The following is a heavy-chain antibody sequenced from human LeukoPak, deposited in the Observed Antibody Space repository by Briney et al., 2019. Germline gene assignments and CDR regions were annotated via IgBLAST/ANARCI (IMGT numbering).Heavy chain of an antibody. CDR3: ARGLGGSYHY. CDR1: GGSISSGGYY. Sequence: PSETLSLTCTVSGGSISSGGYYWSWIRQPPGKGLEWIGYIYYSGSTNYNPSLKSRVTISVDTSKNQFSLKLSSVTAADTAVYYCARGLGGSYHYWGQGTLVTVSS. D-gene: IGHD1-26*01. CDR2: IYYSGST. V-gene: IGHV4-61*08. J-gene: IGHJ4*02.